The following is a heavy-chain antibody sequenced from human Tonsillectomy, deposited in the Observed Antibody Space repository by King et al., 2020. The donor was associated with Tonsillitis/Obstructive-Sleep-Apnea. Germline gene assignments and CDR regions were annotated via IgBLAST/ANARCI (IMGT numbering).Heavy chain of an antibody. CDR1: GFTFDDFG. CDR3: AKVAASAHWYFDL. V-gene: IGHV3-20*04. D-gene: IGHD2-15*01. CDR2: INWNSDTT. J-gene: IGHJ2*01. Sequence: VQLVESGGGVVRPGGSLRLSCAASGFTFDDFGMSWVRQAPGKGLEWVSSINWNSDTTIYADSVKGRFTISRDNAKNSLFLQMNSLRAEDTAFYYCAKVAASAHWYFDLWGRGTLVTVSS.